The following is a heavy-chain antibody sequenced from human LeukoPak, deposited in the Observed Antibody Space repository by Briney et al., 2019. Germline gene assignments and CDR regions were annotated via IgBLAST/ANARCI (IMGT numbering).Heavy chain of an antibody. CDR1: GYTFTGYY. J-gene: IGHJ5*02. V-gene: IGHV1-2*06. D-gene: IGHD2-15*01. CDR3: ARGYCSGGSCYSVENWFDP. CDR2: INPNSGGT. Sequence: GASVKVSCKAAGYTFTGYYMFWVRQAPGQGLEWMGRINPNSGGTNYAQKFQGRVTMTRDTSISTAYMELSRLRSDDTAVYYCARGYCSGGSCYSVENWFDPWRQGTLVTVSS.